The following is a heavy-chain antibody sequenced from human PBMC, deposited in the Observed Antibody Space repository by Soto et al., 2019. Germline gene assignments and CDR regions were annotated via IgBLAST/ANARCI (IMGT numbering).Heavy chain of an antibody. Sequence: GGSLRLSCAASGFAFSTYAMTWVRQAPGKGLECVSVISGIGGSSYYAASVKGRFTISRDNSKNTLFLQMNGLRAEDTAVYYCAKVTKRAAAGRYEYYKYGMDVWGQGTTVTVS. D-gene: IGHD6-13*01. J-gene: IGHJ6*02. CDR3: AKVTKRAAAGRYEYYKYGMDV. CDR2: ISGIGGSS. V-gene: IGHV3-23*01. CDR1: GFAFSTYA.